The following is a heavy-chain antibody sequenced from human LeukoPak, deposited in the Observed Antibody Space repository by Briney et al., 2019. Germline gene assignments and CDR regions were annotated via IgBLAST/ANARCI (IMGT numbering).Heavy chain of an antibody. D-gene: IGHD5-12*01. CDR2: ILHSGTT. CDR3: ARATSSYFYYMDV. Sequence: SETLSLTCTVSGYSISSGFYWSWVRQPPGKGLEWIGEILHSGTTNYNPSLKSRVTISVDTSKNQFSLKLNSVTAADTAVYYCARATSSYFYYMDVWGKGTTVTISS. V-gene: IGHV4-38-2*02. J-gene: IGHJ6*03. CDR1: GYSISSGFY.